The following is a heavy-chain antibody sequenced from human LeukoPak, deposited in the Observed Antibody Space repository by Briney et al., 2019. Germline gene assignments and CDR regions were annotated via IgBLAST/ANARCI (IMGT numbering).Heavy chain of an antibody. D-gene: IGHD2-15*01. CDR2: ISYDGSNK. CDR1: GFTFSSYA. Sequence: PGGSLRLSCAASGFTFSSYAMHWVRQAPGKGLEWVAVISYDGSNKYYADSVKGRFTISRDNSKNTLYLQMNSLRAEDTAVYYCARVDCSGGSCYYANYYYYGMDVWGQGTTVTVSS. J-gene: IGHJ6*02. V-gene: IGHV3-30-3*01. CDR3: ARVDCSGGSCYYANYYYYGMDV.